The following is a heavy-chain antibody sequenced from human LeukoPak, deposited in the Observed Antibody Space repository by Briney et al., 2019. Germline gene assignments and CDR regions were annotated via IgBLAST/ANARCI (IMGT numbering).Heavy chain of an antibody. Sequence: MSSETLSLTCTVSGASISSGSYFWSWIRQPAGKGLEWIGRIYTSGSTNYNPSLKSRVTISVDTSKNQFSLKLSSVTAADTAVYYCASLNRRGLYFDYWGQGTLVTVSS. D-gene: IGHD1-14*01. J-gene: IGHJ4*02. CDR1: GASISSGSYF. V-gene: IGHV4-61*02. CDR2: IYTSGST. CDR3: ASLNRRGLYFDY.